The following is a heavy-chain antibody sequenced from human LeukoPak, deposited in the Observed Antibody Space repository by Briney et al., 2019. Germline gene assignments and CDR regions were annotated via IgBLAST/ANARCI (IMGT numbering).Heavy chain of an antibody. D-gene: IGHD3-3*01. Sequence: PSQTLSLTCTVSGGSISSGGYYWSWIRQHPGKGLEWIGYIYYSGSTYYNPSLKSRVTISVDTSKNQFSLKLSSVTAADTAVYYCARHLGEDGAKFVLRFLEWFPAGWFDPWGQGTLVTVSS. CDR3: ARHLGEDGAKFVLRFLEWFPAGWFDP. V-gene: IGHV4-31*03. CDR1: GGSISSGGYY. J-gene: IGHJ5*02. CDR2: IYYSGST.